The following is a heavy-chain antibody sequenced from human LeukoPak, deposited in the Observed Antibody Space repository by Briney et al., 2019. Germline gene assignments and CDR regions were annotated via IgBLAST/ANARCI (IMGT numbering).Heavy chain of an antibody. CDR1: GFTFSTFA. J-gene: IGHJ4*02. D-gene: IGHD2-8*02. V-gene: IGHV3-23*01. Sequence: RGSLRLSCAASGFTFSTFAMIWVRQPPGKGLEWVSSIFPSGGEIHYADSVRGRFTISRDNSKSTLSLQMNSLRAEDTAIYYCATYRQVLLPFESWGQGTLVTVSS. CDR3: ATYRQVLLPFES. CDR2: IFPSGGEI.